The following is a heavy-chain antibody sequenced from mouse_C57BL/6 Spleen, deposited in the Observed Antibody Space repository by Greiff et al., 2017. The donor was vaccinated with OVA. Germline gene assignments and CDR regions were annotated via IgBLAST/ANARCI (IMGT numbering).Heavy chain of an antibody. CDR3: ARWGGLLLQDY. CDR1: GYAFSSYW. J-gene: IGHJ2*01. CDR2: IYPGDGDT. V-gene: IGHV1-80*01. Sequence: QVQLQQSGAELVKPGASVKISCKASGYAFSSYWMNWVKRRPGKGLEWIGQIYPGDGDTNYNGKFKGKATLTADKSSSTAYMQLSSLTSEDSAVYFCARWGGLLLQDYWGQGTTLTVSS. D-gene: IGHD1-1*01.